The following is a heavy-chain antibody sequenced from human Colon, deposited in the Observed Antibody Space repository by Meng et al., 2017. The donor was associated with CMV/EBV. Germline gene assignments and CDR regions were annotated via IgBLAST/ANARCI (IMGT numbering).Heavy chain of an antibody. CDR2: INPNSGGT. J-gene: IGHJ6*02. Sequence: ASVKVSCKASGYTFTGYYMHWVRQAPGQGLEWMGWINPNSGGTNYAQKFQGRVTMTRDTSISTAYMELSRLRSDDTAVYYCARDYGGNSDYYYYGMDVWGQGTTVTAP. D-gene: IGHD4-23*01. V-gene: IGHV1-2*02. CDR1: GYTFTGYY. CDR3: ARDYGGNSDYYYYGMDV.